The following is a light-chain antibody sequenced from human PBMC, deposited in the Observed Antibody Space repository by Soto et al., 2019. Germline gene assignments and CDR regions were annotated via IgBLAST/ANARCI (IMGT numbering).Light chain of an antibody. CDR1: QSISNF. CDR2: AAS. J-gene: IGKJ2*01. Sequence: DIQMTQSPSSLSASVGDRVTITCRASQSISNFLNWYQQKPGKAPKLLIYAASNLQSGVPSRFSGSGSGTDFTLTISSLQPEDFATYSCQQSYSTLPYTFGQGTKLDIK. V-gene: IGKV1-39*01. CDR3: QQSYSTLPYT.